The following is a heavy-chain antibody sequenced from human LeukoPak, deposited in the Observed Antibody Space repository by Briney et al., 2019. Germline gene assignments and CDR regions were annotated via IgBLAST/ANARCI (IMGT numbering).Heavy chain of an antibody. J-gene: IGHJ6*02. Sequence: SETLSLTCTVSGGSISSYYWSWIRQPPGKGLEWIGYIYYSGSTNYNPSLKSRVTISVDTSKNQFSLKLSSVTAADTAVYYCARSPDGYNLVGNYYYYGMDVWGQGTTVTVSS. CDR3: ARSPDGYNLVGNYYYYGMDV. CDR2: IYYSGST. D-gene: IGHD5-24*01. V-gene: IGHV4-59*08. CDR1: GGSISSYY.